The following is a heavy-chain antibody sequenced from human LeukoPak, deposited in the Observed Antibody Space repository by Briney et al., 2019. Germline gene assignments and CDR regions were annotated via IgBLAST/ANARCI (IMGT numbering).Heavy chain of an antibody. D-gene: IGHD2-2*01. CDR3: AGDLLGYCSSTSCYLGPDV. V-gene: IGHV1-2*02. CDR1: GYTFTGYY. CDR2: INPNSGGT. J-gene: IGHJ6*04. Sequence: GASVKVSCKASGYTFTGYYMHWVRQAPGQGLEWMGWINPNSGGTNYAQKFQGRVTMTRDTSISTAYMELSRLRSDDTAVYYCAGDLLGYCSSTSCYLGPDVWGKGTTVTVSS.